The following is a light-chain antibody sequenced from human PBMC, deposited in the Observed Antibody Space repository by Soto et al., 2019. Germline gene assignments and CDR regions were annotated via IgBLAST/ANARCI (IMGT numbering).Light chain of an antibody. J-gene: IGLJ1*01. Sequence: QSVLTQPPSVSGAPGQRVTISCTGSSSNIGAGYYVHWYQQLPGTAPKLLIYGNSNRPSGVPDRFSGSKSGTSASLAITGLQAEDEADYYCQSYDSSLSAHYVFGTGTKLTVL. CDR3: QSYDSSLSAHYV. CDR1: SSNIGAGYY. V-gene: IGLV1-40*01. CDR2: GNS.